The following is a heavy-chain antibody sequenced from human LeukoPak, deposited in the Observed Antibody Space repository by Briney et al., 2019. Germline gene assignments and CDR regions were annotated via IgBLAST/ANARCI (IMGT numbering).Heavy chain of an antibody. Sequence: PSETLSLTCAVYGGSFSGYYWSWIRQPPGKGLEWIGEINHSGSTNYNPSLKSRVTISVDTSKNQFSLKLSSVTAADTAVYYCARQVTMVRGVINYFDYWGQGTLVTVSS. V-gene: IGHV4-34*01. CDR1: GGSFSGYY. CDR2: INHSGST. D-gene: IGHD3-10*01. J-gene: IGHJ4*02. CDR3: ARQVTMVRGVINYFDY.